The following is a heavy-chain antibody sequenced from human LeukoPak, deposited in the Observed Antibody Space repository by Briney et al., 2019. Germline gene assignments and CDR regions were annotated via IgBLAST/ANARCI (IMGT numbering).Heavy chain of an antibody. J-gene: IGHJ4*02. CDR2: IYYSGST. V-gene: IGHV4-61*01. CDR3: AREKSPDYCRGASCYFDY. Sequence: PSETLSLTCTVSGGSISSSSYYWGWIRQPPGKGLEWIGYIYYSGSTNYNPSLMSRVTISVDTSKNQFSLKLSSVTAADTAVYYCAREKSPDYCRGASCYFDYWGQGTLVTVSP. CDR1: GGSISSSSYY. D-gene: IGHD2-15*01.